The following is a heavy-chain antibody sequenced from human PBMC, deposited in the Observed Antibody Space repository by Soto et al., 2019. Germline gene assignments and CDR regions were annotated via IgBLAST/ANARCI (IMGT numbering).Heavy chain of an antibody. CDR1: GFTFGDYA. V-gene: IGHV3-49*03. CDR3: TRYYGDYEYGMDV. D-gene: IGHD4-17*01. Sequence: GGSLRLSCTASGFTFGDYAMSWFRQAPGKGLEWVGFIRSKAYGGTTEYAASVKGRFTISRDDSKSIAYLQMNSLKTEDTAVYYCTRYYGDYEYGMDVWGQGTTVTVSS. J-gene: IGHJ6*02. CDR2: IRSKAYGGTT.